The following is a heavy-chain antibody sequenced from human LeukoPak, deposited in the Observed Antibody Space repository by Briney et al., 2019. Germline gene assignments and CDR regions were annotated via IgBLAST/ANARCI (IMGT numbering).Heavy chain of an antibody. J-gene: IGHJ4*02. CDR1: GSTFSSYS. CDR3: ARVAVAAAGTDY. D-gene: IGHD6-13*01. CDR2: ISSSNDYI. Sequence: GGSLRLSCAASGSTFSSYSMNWVRQAPGKGLEWVSSISSSNDYIYYADSVKGRFTISRDNAKNSLYLQMNSLRAEDTAVYYCARVAVAAAGTDYWGQGTLVTVSS. V-gene: IGHV3-21*01.